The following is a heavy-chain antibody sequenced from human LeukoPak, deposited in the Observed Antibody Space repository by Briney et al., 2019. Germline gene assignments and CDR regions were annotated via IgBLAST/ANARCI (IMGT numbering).Heavy chain of an antibody. Sequence: PETLSLTCTVSGGSISSRSYYWGWIRQPPGEGLEWIANIYSSGITYQNPSLKSRVAISVDTSKTHFSLKLSSLTAADTAVYYCAIQFYDSSGYYFQHWGQGTPVTVSS. CDR3: AIQFYDSSGYYFQH. V-gene: IGHV4-39*02. D-gene: IGHD3-22*01. CDR1: GGSISSRSYY. J-gene: IGHJ1*01. CDR2: IYSSGIT.